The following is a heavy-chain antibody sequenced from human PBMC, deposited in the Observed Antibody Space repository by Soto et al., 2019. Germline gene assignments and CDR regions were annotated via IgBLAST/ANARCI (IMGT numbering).Heavy chain of an antibody. CDR1: GFTFSNAW. CDR2: IKSKTDGGTT. V-gene: IGHV3-15*01. D-gene: IGHD3-3*01. CDR3: TTVGLWRDSDDAFDI. J-gene: IGHJ3*02. Sequence: PGGSLRLSCAASGFTFSNAWMSWVRQAPGKGLEWVGRIKSKTDGGTTDYAAPVKGRFTISRDDSKNTLYLQMNSLKTEDTAVYYCTTVGLWRDSDDAFDIWGQGTMVTVSS.